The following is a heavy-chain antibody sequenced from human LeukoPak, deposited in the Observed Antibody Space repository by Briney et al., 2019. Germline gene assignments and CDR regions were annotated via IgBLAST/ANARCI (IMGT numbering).Heavy chain of an antibody. CDR2: VYSGDTT. CDR1: GFTVSSNY. CDR3: ARALNGFDI. Sequence: GGSLRLSCAASGFTVSSNYMNWVRQAPGKGLEWISVVYSGDTTYYADSVKGRFTISRDNSKNTLNLQMSSLRAEDTAVYYCARALNGFDIWGPGTLVTVSS. V-gene: IGHV3-66*01. J-gene: IGHJ3*02.